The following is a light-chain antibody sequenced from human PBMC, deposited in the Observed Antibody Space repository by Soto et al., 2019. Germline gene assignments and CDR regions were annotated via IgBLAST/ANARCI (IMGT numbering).Light chain of an antibody. CDR2: DTS. CDR3: LLTFRGPWV. V-gene: IGLV7-46*01. CDR1: TGGVTSGHH. J-gene: IGLJ3*02. Sequence: QSVVTQEPSLTVSPGGTVTLTCASGTGGVTSGHHTYWFQQKPGQTPKILIFDTSKRHSWTPARFSGSLLGGRAALTLSGAQPEDEADYYCLLTFRGPWVFGGGTKVTVL.